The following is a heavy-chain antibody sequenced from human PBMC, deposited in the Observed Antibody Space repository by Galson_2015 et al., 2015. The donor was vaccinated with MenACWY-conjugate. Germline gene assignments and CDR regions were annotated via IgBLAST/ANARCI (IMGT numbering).Heavy chain of an antibody. CDR3: LSSVTAADTAVYYCARAGGGWLPSGKENWFDP. CDR2: ISAYNGNT. Sequence: SVKVSCKASGYTFTSYGISWVRQAPGQGLEWMGWISAYNGNTYYVQNLQGRVTMTTDYNPSLKSRVTMSVDTSKNQLSLRLSSVTAADTAVYYCARAGGGWLPSGKENWFDPWGQGTLVTVSS. J-gene: IGHJ5*02. V-gene: IGHV1-18*01. D-gene: IGHD3-10*01. CDR1: GYTFTSYG.